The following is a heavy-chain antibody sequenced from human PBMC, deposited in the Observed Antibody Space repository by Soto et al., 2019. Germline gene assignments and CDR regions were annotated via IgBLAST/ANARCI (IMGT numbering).Heavy chain of an antibody. Sequence: PGGSLSLSCAASGFTFSNAWMNWVRQAPGKGLEWVGRIKSKTDGGTTDYAAPVKGRFTISRDGSKNTLYLQMNSLKTEDTAVYYCTTDPVTMIVVVPSSGWGQGTLVTVSS. D-gene: IGHD3-22*01. J-gene: IGHJ4*02. CDR1: GFTFSNAW. CDR2: IKSKTDGGTT. CDR3: TTDPVTMIVVVPSSG. V-gene: IGHV3-15*07.